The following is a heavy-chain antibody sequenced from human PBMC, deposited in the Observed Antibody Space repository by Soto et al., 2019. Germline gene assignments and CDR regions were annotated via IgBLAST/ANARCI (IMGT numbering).Heavy chain of an antibody. Sequence: EVQLVESGGGLVQPGESLRLSCAASGFTFTTYWMTWVRQAPGKGLEWVANIKQDGSEKFYGGSVRGRFTISRDNAXXXXXXHMNSLRAEDTAVYYCARRSSGRLTTAWAPLDWWGQGTLVTVSS. CDR3: ARRSSGRLTTAWAPLDW. CDR1: GFTFTTYW. D-gene: IGHD2-15*01. J-gene: IGHJ4*02. V-gene: IGHV3-7*03. CDR2: IKQDGSEK.